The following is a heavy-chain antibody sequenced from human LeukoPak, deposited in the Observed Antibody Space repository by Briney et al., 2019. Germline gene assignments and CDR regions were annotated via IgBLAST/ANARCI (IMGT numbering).Heavy chain of an antibody. Sequence: PGGSLRLSCAAFGFTFRIYAMSWVRQAPGKGLEWVSSISSSGEYTYYEDSVKGRSTISIDNAKNSLYLQMNSLRAEDTAVYYCAREGYGGKSHYYYYMDVWGKGTTVTVSS. CDR1: GFTFRIYA. D-gene: IGHD4-23*01. CDR2: ISSSGEYT. V-gene: IGHV3-21*01. CDR3: AREGYGGKSHYYYYMDV. J-gene: IGHJ6*03.